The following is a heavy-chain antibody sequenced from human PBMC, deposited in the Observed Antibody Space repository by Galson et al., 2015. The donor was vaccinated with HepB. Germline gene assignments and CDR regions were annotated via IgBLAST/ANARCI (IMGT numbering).Heavy chain of an antibody. CDR1: GFTFSSYS. CDR3: ARDQGYCSSTSCYYYGMDV. V-gene: IGHV3-21*01. D-gene: IGHD2-2*01. Sequence: SLRLPCAASGFTFSSYSMNWVRQAPGKGLEWVSSITSSSSYIYYADSVKGRFTISRDNAKNSLYLQMNSLRAEDTAVYYCARDQGYCSSTSCYYYGMDVWGQGTTVTVSS. J-gene: IGHJ6*02. CDR2: ITSSSSYI.